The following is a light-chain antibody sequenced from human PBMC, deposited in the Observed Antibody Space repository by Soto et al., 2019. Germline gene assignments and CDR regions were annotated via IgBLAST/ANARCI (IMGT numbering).Light chain of an antibody. CDR1: SSDVGGYNY. J-gene: IGLJ1*01. V-gene: IGLV2-14*01. CDR2: EVS. CDR3: RSYTRSRTGYV. Sequence: QSVLTQPASVSGSPGQSITISCTGTSSDVGGYNYVSWYQQHPGKAPKLMIYEVSNRPSGVSNRFSGSKSGNTASLTISGLQAEDEADYYCRSYTRSRTGYVFGTGTKVTV.